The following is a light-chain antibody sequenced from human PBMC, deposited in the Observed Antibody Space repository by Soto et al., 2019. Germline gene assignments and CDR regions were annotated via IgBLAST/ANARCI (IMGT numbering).Light chain of an antibody. Sequence: QLVLTQPSSASGTPGQTVTLSCSGTSSNIGTNTVNWYRQVPGTAPKLLIFNDNVRPTGVPGRFSGSRSGTSASLAISGLQSEDEADYYCAAWDGSLKVVLLGGGTKLTDL. CDR1: SSNIGTNT. CDR2: NDN. J-gene: IGLJ2*01. CDR3: AAWDGSLKVVL. V-gene: IGLV1-44*01.